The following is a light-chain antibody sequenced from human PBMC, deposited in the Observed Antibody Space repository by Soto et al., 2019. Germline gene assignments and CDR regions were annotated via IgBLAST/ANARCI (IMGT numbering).Light chain of an antibody. Sequence: DIQMTQSPSSLSASVGDRVTITCRASQSISSSLNWYQQKPGKAPKLLIYAASSVQSGVPSRFSGSGSGTDFTLTISSLQPEDFATYYCQQSYSTPYTFGQGTKLEIK. J-gene: IGKJ2*01. CDR3: QQSYSTPYT. CDR2: AAS. V-gene: IGKV1-39*01. CDR1: QSISSS.